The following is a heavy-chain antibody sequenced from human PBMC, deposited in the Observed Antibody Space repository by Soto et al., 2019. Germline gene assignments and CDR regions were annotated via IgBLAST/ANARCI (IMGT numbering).Heavy chain of an antibody. CDR3: ARSPSTSSIGTFDI. CDR2: IYLNGAT. V-gene: IGHV4-4*07. CDR1: GGSISSFY. Sequence: PSETLSLTCAVSGGSISSFYWNWIRQSAGKGLEWIGRIYLNGATTYNPSLQSRVTMSVDTSNNQFSLKLSSLTAADTDLYYCARSPSTSSIGTFDIWGQGTLVIVSS. J-gene: IGHJ3*02. D-gene: IGHD6-6*01.